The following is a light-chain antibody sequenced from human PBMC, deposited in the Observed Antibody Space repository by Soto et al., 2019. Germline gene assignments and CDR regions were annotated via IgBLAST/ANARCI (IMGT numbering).Light chain of an antibody. Sequence: QSALTQPASVSGSPGQSITISCTGTRSDIGAYNYVSWYQQHPGKAPKLLLSEVNNRPSGVSNRFSGSKSANTASLTISGLQAEDEGDYYCSSYTSTTTLVVFGGGTKLTVL. CDR1: RSDIGAYNY. CDR2: EVN. J-gene: IGLJ2*01. V-gene: IGLV2-14*01. CDR3: SSYTSTTTLVV.